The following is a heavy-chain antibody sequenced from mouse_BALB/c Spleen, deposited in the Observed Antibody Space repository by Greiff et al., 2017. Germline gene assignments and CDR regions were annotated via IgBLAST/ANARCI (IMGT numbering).Heavy chain of an antibody. Sequence: EVKLVESGGGLVQPGGSLRLSCATSGFTFTDYYMSWVRQPPGKALEWLGFIRNKANGYTTEYSASVKGRFTISRDNSQSILYLQMNTLRAEDSATYYYARDGVRRYAMDYWGQGTSVTVSS. CDR2: IRNKANGYTT. D-gene: IGHD2-14*01. V-gene: IGHV7-3*02. J-gene: IGHJ4*01. CDR1: GFTFTDYY. CDR3: ARDGVRRYAMDY.